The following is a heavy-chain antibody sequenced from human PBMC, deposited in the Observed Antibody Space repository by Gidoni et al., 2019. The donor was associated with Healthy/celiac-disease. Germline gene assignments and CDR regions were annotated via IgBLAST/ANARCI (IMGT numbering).Heavy chain of an antibody. V-gene: IGHV1-69*04. Sequence: QVQLVQSGAEVKKPGSSVKVSCKASGGTFSSYAISWVRQAPGQGLEWMGRIIPILGIANYAQKFQGRVTITADKSTSTAYMELSSLRSEDTAVYYCARDKRWLKLPYYYYYMDVWGKGTTVTVSS. CDR2: IIPILGIA. CDR1: GGTFSSYA. D-gene: IGHD5-12*01. CDR3: ARDKRWLKLPYYYYYMDV. J-gene: IGHJ6*03.